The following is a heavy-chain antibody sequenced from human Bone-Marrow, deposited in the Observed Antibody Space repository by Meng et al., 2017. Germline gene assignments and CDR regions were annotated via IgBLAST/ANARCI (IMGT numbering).Heavy chain of an antibody. CDR2: INHSGGT. CDR3: ARFGGHYYDSSGYYKHY. D-gene: IGHD3-22*01. Sequence: QPLVAGVLKTSETLSLTFTVYGESFNYGYYWTWIRQPPGKGLEWIGEINHSGGTDYNPSLKSRVTISQDTSKNQFSLKLNSVTAADTAVYYCARFGGHYYDSSGYYKHYWGQGTLVTVSS. V-gene: IGHV4-34*01. CDR1: GESFNYGYY. J-gene: IGHJ4*02.